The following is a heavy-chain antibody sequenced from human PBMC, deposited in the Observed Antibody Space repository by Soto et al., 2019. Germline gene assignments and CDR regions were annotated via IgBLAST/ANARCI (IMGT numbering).Heavy chain of an antibody. J-gene: IGHJ5*02. CDR1: GGSFSGYY. Sequence: QVQLQQWGAGLLKPSETLSLTCAVYGGSFSGYYWSWIRQPPGKGLEWIGEINHSGSTNYNPSLKRLATIPVATAKNQFSLKLSSVTAADTAVYYCARRYFGWLLSGRSWFDPWGQGTLVTVSS. V-gene: IGHV4-34*01. D-gene: IGHD3-9*01. CDR2: INHSGST. CDR3: ARRYFGWLLSGRSWFDP.